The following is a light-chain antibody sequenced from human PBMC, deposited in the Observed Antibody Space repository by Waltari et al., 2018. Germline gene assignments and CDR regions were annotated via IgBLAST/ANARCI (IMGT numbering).Light chain of an antibody. CDR1: SGSISSHY. J-gene: IGLJ2*01. CDR3: QSYDGSTVV. CDR2: EDK. Sequence: FMLPQPHSLSESPGKTVTISCTRNSGSISSHYVPGYQQRPGSVPTAVIYEDKRRHSGVPDRFSGSIDSSSNSAALTSSGLRTEDEADYYCQSYDGSTVVFGGGTKLTVL. V-gene: IGLV6-57*03.